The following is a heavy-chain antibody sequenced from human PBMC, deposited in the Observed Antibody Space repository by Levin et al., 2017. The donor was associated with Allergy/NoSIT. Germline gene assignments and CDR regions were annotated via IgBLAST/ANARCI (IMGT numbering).Heavy chain of an antibody. J-gene: IGHJ4*02. CDR2: IWYDGSNK. CDR3: ARDLGRGYNYGLDY. D-gene: IGHD5-18*01. V-gene: IGHV3-33*01. Sequence: PGGSLRLSCAASGFTFSSYGMHWVRQAPGKGLEWVAVIWYDGSNKYYADSVKGRFTISRDNSKKLLYLQMNSLRAEDTAVYYCARDLGRGYNYGLDYWGQGTLVTVSS. CDR1: GFTFSSYG.